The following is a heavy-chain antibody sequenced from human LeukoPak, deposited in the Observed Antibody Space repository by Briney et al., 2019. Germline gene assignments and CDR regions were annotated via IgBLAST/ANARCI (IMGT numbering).Heavy chain of an antibody. CDR1: VYTFITYG. V-gene: IGHV1-18*01. CDR3: TVVVVTAKAFDI. CDR2: ISAYNGNT. Sequence: ASVKVSCKASVYTFITYGISWVRQAPGQGLEWMGWISAYNGNTNYAQKLQGRVTMTTDTSTSTAYMELRSLRSDDTAVYYCTVVVVTAKAFDIWGQGTMVTVSS. D-gene: IGHD2-15*01. J-gene: IGHJ3*02.